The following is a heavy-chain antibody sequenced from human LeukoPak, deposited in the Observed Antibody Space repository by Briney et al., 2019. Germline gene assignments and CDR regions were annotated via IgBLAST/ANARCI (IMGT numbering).Heavy chain of an antibody. J-gene: IGHJ4*02. CDR3: ARRYCSSTSCYGEGTEYYFDY. D-gene: IGHD2-2*01. CDR2: ISSSGSTI. CDR1: GFTFSDYY. Sequence: GGSLRLSCAASGFTFSDYYMSWIRQAPGKGLEWVSYISSSGSTIYYADSVKGRFTISRDNAKNSLYLQMNSLRAEDTAVYYCARRYCSSTSCYGEGTEYYFDYRGQGTLVTVSS. V-gene: IGHV3-11*01.